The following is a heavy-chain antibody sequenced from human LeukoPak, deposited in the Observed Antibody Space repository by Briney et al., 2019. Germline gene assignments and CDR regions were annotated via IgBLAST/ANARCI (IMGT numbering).Heavy chain of an antibody. CDR2: VSGSGFST. V-gene: IGHV3-23*01. Sequence: GGSLRLSCAASGFTFSSYGMSWVRQAPGKGLEWVSGVSGSGFSTYYADSVKGRLTISRDSSKNTLYLQINSLRAEDTAVYYCARDTGSGYDYFSYYFDYWGQGTLVTVSS. CDR3: ARDTGSGYDYFSYYFDY. J-gene: IGHJ4*02. D-gene: IGHD5-12*01. CDR1: GFTFSSYG.